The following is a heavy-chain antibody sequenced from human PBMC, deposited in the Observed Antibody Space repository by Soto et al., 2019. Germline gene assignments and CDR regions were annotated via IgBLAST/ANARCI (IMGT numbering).Heavy chain of an antibody. D-gene: IGHD2-8*01. Sequence: GGSLRLSCSASGFTFSSYAMHWVRQAPGKGLEYVSAISSNGGSTYYADSVKGRFTISRDNSKNTLYLQMSSLRAEDTAVYYCVKDLWLCTNGVCYSYGMDVWGQGTTVTVSS. J-gene: IGHJ6*02. V-gene: IGHV3-64D*08. CDR1: GFTFSSYA. CDR2: ISSNGGST. CDR3: VKDLWLCTNGVCYSYGMDV.